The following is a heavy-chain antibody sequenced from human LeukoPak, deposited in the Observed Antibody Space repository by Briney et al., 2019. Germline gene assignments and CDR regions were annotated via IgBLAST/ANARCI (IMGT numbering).Heavy chain of an antibody. D-gene: IGHD3/OR15-3a*01. V-gene: IGHV4-4*02. CDR3: ARHSGDWLFFFDY. Sequence: SETLSLTCAVSGAXITSPNCRGWVRQPPGKGLVWTSEIFHTRYTNYYPSLKSRVTISLDKPKNHFSLELTSVTAADTAVYFCARHSGDWLFFFDYWGQGILSTVSS. J-gene: IGHJ4*02. CDR1: GAXITSPNC. CDR2: IFHTRYT.